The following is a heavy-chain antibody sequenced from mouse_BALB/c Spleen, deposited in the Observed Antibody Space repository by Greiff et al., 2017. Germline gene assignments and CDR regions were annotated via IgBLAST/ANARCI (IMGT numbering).Heavy chain of an antibody. CDR3: AGQSPHYYDTAY. J-gene: IGHJ3*01. Sequence: EVMLVESGGGLVQPGGSLKLSCAASGFSFSSYTMSWVRQTPEERLEWVAYISNGGGSTYYPDTVKGRFTISSDNAKNTLYLQMSSLKSEDTAMYYCAGQSPHYYDTAYWGQGTLVTVSA. D-gene: IGHD1-2*01. CDR1: GFSFSSYT. V-gene: IGHV5-12-2*01. CDR2: ISNGGGST.